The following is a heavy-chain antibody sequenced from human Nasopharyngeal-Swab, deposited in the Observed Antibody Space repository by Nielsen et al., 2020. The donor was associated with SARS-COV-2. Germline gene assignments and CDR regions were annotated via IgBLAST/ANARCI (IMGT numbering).Heavy chain of an antibody. Sequence: LKISCTASGFTFGDYAMSWVRQAPGKGLEWVGFIRSKTYGGTTEYAASVKGRFTISRDDSKSIAYLQMNSLKTEDTAVYYCTRDDFWSGYHDYWGQGTLVTVSS. CDR1: GFTFGDYA. V-gene: IGHV3-49*04. D-gene: IGHD3-3*01. CDR3: TRDDFWSGYHDY. CDR2: IRSKTYGGTT. J-gene: IGHJ4*02.